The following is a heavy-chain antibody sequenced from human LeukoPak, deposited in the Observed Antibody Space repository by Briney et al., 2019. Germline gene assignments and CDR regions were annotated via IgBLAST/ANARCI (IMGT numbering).Heavy chain of an antibody. J-gene: IGHJ4*02. D-gene: IGHD5-18*01. Sequence: PGGSLRLSCAASGFTVSSNYMSWVRQAPGKGLEWVSVIYSGGSTYYADSVKGRFTISRDNSKNTLYLQMNSLRAEDTAVYYCAREMWDSYGYVDYWGQGTVLTVSS. CDR3: AREMWDSYGYVDY. CDR1: GFTVSSNY. CDR2: IYSGGST. V-gene: IGHV3-66*01.